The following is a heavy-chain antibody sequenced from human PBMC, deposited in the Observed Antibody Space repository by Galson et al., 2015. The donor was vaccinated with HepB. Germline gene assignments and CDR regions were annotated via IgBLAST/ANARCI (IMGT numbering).Heavy chain of an antibody. Sequence: SLRLSCAASGFTFNNYAMSWVRQAPGKGLEWVSAISGGGSTIYYADSVKGRFTISRDNSRDTLYLQVNNLRAEDTAVYYCARRLPGNGRHFDLWGRGTLVTVSS. J-gene: IGHJ2*01. D-gene: IGHD1-26*01. CDR1: GFTFNNYA. V-gene: IGHV3-23*01. CDR3: ARRLPGNGRHFDL. CDR2: ISGGGSTI.